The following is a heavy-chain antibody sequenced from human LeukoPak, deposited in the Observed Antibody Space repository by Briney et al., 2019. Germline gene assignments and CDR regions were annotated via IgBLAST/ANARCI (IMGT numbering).Heavy chain of an antibody. V-gene: IGHV3-64D*09. Sequence: GGSLRLSCSASGFTFSNYAMHWVRQAPGKGLDYVSAIDINGGATYYADSVKGRFTISRDNSKSTLYLQMSSLRAEDTAVYYCVKGYSGNYVFDFWGQGTLVTVSS. J-gene: IGHJ4*02. CDR3: VKGYSGNYVFDF. CDR1: GFTFSNYA. D-gene: IGHD1-26*01. CDR2: IDINGGAT.